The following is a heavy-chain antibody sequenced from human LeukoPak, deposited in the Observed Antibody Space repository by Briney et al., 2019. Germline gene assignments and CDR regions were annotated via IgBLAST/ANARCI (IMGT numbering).Heavy chain of an antibody. Sequence: ASVKVSCKASGYRFTSYGISWVRQAPGQGLEWMGWISAYNGNTNYAQKLQGRVTTTTDTSTSTAYMELRSLRSDDTAVYYCARGGDGDILTGLVFDYWGQGTLVTVSS. J-gene: IGHJ4*02. D-gene: IGHD3-9*01. CDR2: ISAYNGNT. CDR1: GYRFTSYG. CDR3: ARGGDGDILTGLVFDY. V-gene: IGHV1-18*01.